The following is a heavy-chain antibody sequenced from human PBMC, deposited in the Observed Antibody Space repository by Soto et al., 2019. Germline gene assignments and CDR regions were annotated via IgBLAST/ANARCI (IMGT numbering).Heavy chain of an antibody. Sequence: SVQVSYKASGGTFSSYAISWVRQAPGQGLEWMGGIIPIFGTANYAQKFQGRVTITADESTSTAYMELSSLRSEDTAVYYCARDHLSGSYNYYYYYGMDVWGQGTTVTVSS. CDR3: ARDHLSGSYNYYYYYGMDV. CDR1: GGTFSSYA. V-gene: IGHV1-69*13. D-gene: IGHD1-26*01. CDR2: IIPIFGTA. J-gene: IGHJ6*02.